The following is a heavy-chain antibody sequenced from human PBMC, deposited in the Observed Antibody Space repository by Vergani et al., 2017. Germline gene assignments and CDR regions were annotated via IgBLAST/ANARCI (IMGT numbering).Heavy chain of an antibody. D-gene: IGHD3-3*01. CDR2: ISSSSSYI. CDR3: ARSDFWSGYTPKYYYYYYMDV. V-gene: IGHV3-21*01. J-gene: IGHJ6*03. Sequence: EAQLVESGGGLVKPGGSLRLSCAASGFTFSSYSMNWVRQAPGKGLEWVSSISSSSSYIYYADSVKGRFTISRDNAKNSLYLQMNSLRAEDTAVYYCARSDFWSGYTPKYYYYYYMDVWGKGTTVTVSS. CDR1: GFTFSSYS.